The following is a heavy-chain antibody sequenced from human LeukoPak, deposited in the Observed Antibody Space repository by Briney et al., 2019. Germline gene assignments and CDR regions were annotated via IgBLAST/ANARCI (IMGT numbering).Heavy chain of an antibody. Sequence: GGSLRLSCEASVFSVTNNSMSWVRQAPRKGLEWVSHIFGGVDTYYADSVRGRFTISRDSSKNTLYLQMNSLRAEDTAVYYCATSSRNWGPDGFDIWGQRIMVTVSS. V-gene: IGHV3-66*01. CDR3: ATSSRNWGPDGFDI. J-gene: IGHJ3*02. CDR2: IFGGVDT. CDR1: VFSVTNNS. D-gene: IGHD7-27*01.